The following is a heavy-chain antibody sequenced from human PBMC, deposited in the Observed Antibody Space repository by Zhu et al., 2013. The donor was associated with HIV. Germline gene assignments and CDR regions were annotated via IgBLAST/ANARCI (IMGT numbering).Heavy chain of an antibody. D-gene: IGHD4-17*01. CDR1: GYAFSAYY. CDR3: ARDYGTPVVTLEYFEH. J-gene: IGHJ1*01. V-gene: IGHV1-18*04. CDR2: ISAYTDNT. Sequence: QVQLVQSGAEVKKPGASVRVPCKASGYAFSAYYIHWVRQAPGQGLEWMGWISAYTDNTNYAQKFQDRITMTTDPSTSTAHMELRSLRSDDTAVYYCARDYGTPVVTLEYFEHWGQGTLVTVSS.